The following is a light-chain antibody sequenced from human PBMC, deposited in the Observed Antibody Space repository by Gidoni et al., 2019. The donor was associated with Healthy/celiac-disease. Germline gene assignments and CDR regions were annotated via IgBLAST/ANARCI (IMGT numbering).Light chain of an antibody. CDR3: QQEYNYPRT. CDR2: DAS. CDR1: QGIRYD. Sequence: AIQMTQSPSSLSASVGDRVTITCRASQGIRYDLGWYQQKPGKAPKLLIYDASSLQSGVPSRFSGSGSGTDFTLNISSLQPEDFATYYCQQEYNYPRTFGQGTKVEIK. V-gene: IGKV1-6*01. J-gene: IGKJ1*01.